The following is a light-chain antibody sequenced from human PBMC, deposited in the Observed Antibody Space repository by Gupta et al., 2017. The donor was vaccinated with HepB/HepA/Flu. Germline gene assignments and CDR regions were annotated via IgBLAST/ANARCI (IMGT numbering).Light chain of an antibody. J-gene: IGLJ2*01. Sequence: QSALTQPASVSGSPGQSITISCTGTSSDVGGYNFVSWYQQHPDKAPNLLIYDGSDRPSGVSDRFSASKSGNTASLTISGLQAEDEADYYCSSYSSSSTLVVFGGGTKLTVL. V-gene: IGLV2-14*03. CDR3: SSYSSSSTLVV. CDR1: SSDVGGYNF. CDR2: DGS.